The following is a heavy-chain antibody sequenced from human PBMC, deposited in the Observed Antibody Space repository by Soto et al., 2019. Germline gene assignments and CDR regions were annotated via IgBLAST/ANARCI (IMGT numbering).Heavy chain of an antibody. CDR3: AKMGGGIRLNYCDY. V-gene: IGHV3-23*01. D-gene: IGHD1-26*01. CDR2: FSVSGGNT. CDR1: GFTFSSYA. Sequence: EVQLLESGGGLVQPGGSLRLSCVASGFTFSSYAMSWVRQAPGKGLEWVSVFSVSGGNTYYADSVNGRFTISRDNSKNTLYLRMSSLRAVVTAVYYCAKMGGGIRLNYCDYWGRGALVTVSS. J-gene: IGHJ4*02.